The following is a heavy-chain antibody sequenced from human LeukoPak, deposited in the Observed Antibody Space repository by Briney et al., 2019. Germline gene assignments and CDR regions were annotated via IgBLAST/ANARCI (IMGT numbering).Heavy chain of an antibody. V-gene: IGHV4-59*01. CDR2: IYYSGST. D-gene: IGHD3-3*01. CDR3: ARGYYDFWSGYYSTNNWFDP. CDR1: GGSISSYY. J-gene: IGHJ5*02. Sequence: SETLSLTCTVSGGSISSYYWSWIRQPPGKGLEWIGYIYYSGSTNYNPSLKSRVTISVDTSKNQFSLKLSSVTAADTAVYYCARGYYDFWSGYYSTNNWFDPWGQGTLVTVSS.